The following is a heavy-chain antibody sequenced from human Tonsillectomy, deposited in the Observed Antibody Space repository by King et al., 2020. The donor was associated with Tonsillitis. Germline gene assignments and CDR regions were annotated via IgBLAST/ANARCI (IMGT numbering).Heavy chain of an antibody. J-gene: IGHJ4*02. D-gene: IGHD1-26*01. V-gene: IGHV3-33*05. CDR1: GFTFSSYG. CDR2: ISYHGTIK. CDR3: ALERLYDVEWGIDH. Sequence: QLVQSGGGVVQPGRSLRLSCETSGFTFSSYGMHWVRQAPGKGLEWVATISYHGTIKHHTDSVKGRFTISRDNSKSTMYLQMNSLRAEDTAVYYCALERLYDVEWGIDHWGQGTLVTVSS.